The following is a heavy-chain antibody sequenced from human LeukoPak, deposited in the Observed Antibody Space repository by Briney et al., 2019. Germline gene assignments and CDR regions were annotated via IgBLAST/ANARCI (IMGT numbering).Heavy chain of an antibody. Sequence: GGSLRLSCAASGFTFSSYGMRWVRQAPGKGLEWVAFVRYDGSNKYYADSVKGRFTISRDNSKNTLYLQMNSLRAEDTAVYYCAKDPRIAAADGNWGQGTLVTVSS. CDR1: GFTFSSYG. J-gene: IGHJ4*02. CDR3: AKDPRIAAADGN. V-gene: IGHV3-30*02. D-gene: IGHD6-13*01. CDR2: VRYDGSNK.